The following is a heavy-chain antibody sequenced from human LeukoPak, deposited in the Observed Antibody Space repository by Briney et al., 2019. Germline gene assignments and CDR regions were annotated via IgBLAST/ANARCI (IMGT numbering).Heavy chain of an antibody. J-gene: IGHJ3*01. CDR1: GYRFDIYW. V-gene: IGHV5-51*01. CDR3: ARRRSAQESIRPGIDAFDV. D-gene: IGHD3-10*01. Sequence: GESLKISCHGSGYRFDIYWIAWVRPMPGKGLEFIGFIYPGDSDTRYSPSFQGQVTMAADKSISTAYLHLKASDTAIYYCARRRSAQESIRPGIDAFDVWGQGTVVTVSA. CDR2: IYPGDSDT.